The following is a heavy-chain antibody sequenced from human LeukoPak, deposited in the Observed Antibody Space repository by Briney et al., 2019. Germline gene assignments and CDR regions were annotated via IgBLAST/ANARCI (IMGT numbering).Heavy chain of an antibody. CDR1: GGSFSGYY. V-gene: IGHV4-34*01. CDR3: ARGSMVAATGVDY. Sequence: SETLSLTCAVYGGSFSGYYWSWIRQPPGKGLEWLGEINHSGSTNYNPSLKSRVTISVGTSKNQFSLKLSSVTAADTAVYYCARGSMVAATGVDYWGQGTLVTVSS. J-gene: IGHJ4*02. CDR2: INHSGST. D-gene: IGHD2-15*01.